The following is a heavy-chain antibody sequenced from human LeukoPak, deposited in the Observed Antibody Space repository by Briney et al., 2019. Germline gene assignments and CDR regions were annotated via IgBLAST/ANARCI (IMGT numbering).Heavy chain of an antibody. V-gene: IGHV1-2*02. CDR1: GYTFTGYY. CDR2: INPNSGGT. J-gene: IGHJ5*02. Sequence: ASVKVSCKASGYTFTGYYMHWVRQAPGQGLEWMGWINPNSGGTNYAQKFQGRVTMTRDTSISTAYMELSTLRSDDTAVYYCARAEYCSGGSCYSGGNWFDPWGQGTLVTVSS. CDR3: ARAEYCSGGSCYSGGNWFDP. D-gene: IGHD2-15*01.